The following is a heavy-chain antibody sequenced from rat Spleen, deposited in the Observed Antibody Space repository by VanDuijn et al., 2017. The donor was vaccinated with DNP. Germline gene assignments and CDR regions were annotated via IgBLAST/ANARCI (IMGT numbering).Heavy chain of an antibody. Sequence: VQLQESGPGLVKPSQSLSLTCSVTGYSITSSYRWHWIRKFPGSKLDWMGYINSAGSTNYNPSLKSRISITRDTSKNQFFLQVNSVTTEDTATYYCASFRLGAPLDYWGQGVMVTVSS. J-gene: IGHJ2*01. CDR3: ASFRLGAPLDY. CDR2: INSAGST. CDR1: GYSITSSYR. D-gene: IGHD5-1*01. V-gene: IGHV3-3*01.